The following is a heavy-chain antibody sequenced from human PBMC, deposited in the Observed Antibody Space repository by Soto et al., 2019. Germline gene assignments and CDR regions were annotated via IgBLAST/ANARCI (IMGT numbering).Heavy chain of an antibody. CDR2: LSGSGATT. V-gene: IGHV3-23*01. Sequence: EVQLLESGGGLVQPGGSLRLSCAASGFTFSNSAMSWVRQAPGRGLEWVSTLSGSGATTYYADSVKGRFTISRDNSKKTIYLQRSSLTAGNTAVYYCAKDLESSLTRDDAFEIWGQGTMVTVSS. CDR3: AKDLESSLTRDDAFEI. CDR1: GFTFSNSA. D-gene: IGHD3-9*01. J-gene: IGHJ3*02.